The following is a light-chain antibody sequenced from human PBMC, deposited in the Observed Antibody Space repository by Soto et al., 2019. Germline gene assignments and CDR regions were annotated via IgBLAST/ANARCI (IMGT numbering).Light chain of an antibody. CDR2: EVT. J-gene: IGLJ3*02. V-gene: IGLV2-8*01. CDR1: SSDVGGRNY. Sequence: QSALTQPPSASGSPGHSVTISCTGTSSDVGGRNYVSWYQQHPGKAPKVMIYEVTKRPSGVPYRFSGSKSGNTASLTVSGLQDEDEADYYCCSYAGNNNWVFGGGTKLTVL. CDR3: CSYAGNNNWV.